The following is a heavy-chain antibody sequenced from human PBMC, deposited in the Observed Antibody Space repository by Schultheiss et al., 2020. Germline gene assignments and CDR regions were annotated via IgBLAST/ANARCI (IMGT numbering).Heavy chain of an antibody. D-gene: IGHD6-13*01. CDR2: ISYDGSNK. CDR1: GFTFSSYA. J-gene: IGHJ4*02. V-gene: IGHV3-30*18. CDR3: AKEQYIAAAGGFDY. Sequence: GGSLRLSCAASGFTFSSYAMSWVRQAPGKGLEWVAVISYDGSNKYYADSVKGRFTISRDNSKNTLYLQMNSLRAEDTAVYYCAKEQYIAAAGGFDYWGQGTLVTVSS.